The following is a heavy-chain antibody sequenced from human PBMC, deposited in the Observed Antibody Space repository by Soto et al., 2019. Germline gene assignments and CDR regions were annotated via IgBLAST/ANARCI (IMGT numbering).Heavy chain of an antibody. J-gene: IGHJ5*02. CDR1: GYTFTGYY. V-gene: IGHV1-2*01. D-gene: IGHD3-22*01. CDR2: INPNSCGT. CDR3: SRNDDYDRIGYYQIRWFDP. Sequence: QVQLVQSGAAVKKPGASLKVYCKSSGYTFTGYYMHWWRQAPGQGLEWMGGINPNSCGTNYAQKFQGRVTTTRDTSISSAYMELSRLRSDYTAVYYCSRNDDYDRIGYYQIRWFDPWGQGTLVTVSS.